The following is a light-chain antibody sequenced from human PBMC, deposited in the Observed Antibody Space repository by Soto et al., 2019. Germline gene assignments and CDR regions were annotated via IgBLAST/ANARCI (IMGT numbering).Light chain of an antibody. CDR3: QQRSNWPPP. J-gene: IGKJ5*01. V-gene: IGKV3-11*01. Sequence: EIVLTQSPATLSLSPGERATLSCRASQSVSSYLAWYQQKPGQAPRLLIYDASNRATGIPARFSGSGSGTDFTLTISSLEPEDFAVDYCQQRSNWPPPFGQGTRLEIK. CDR1: QSVSSY. CDR2: DAS.